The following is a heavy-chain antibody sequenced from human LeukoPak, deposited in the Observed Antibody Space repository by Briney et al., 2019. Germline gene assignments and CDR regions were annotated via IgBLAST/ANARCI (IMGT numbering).Heavy chain of an antibody. CDR1: GFTFSSYW. CDR3: ARMRRPRIVGTYNWFDP. Sequence: GGSLRLSCAASGFTFSSYWMHWVRQAPGKGLLWVSRINSDGSSTSYADSVKGRFTISRDNAKNTLYLQMNSLRAEDTAVYYCARMRRPRIVGTYNWFDPWGQGTLVTVSS. J-gene: IGHJ5*02. V-gene: IGHV3-74*01. CDR2: INSDGSST. D-gene: IGHD1-26*01.